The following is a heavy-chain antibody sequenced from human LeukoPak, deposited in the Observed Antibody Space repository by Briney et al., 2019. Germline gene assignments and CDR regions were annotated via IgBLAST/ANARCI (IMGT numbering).Heavy chain of an antibody. J-gene: IGHJ4*02. CDR3: ARESYGDYVIG. D-gene: IGHD4-17*01. CDR2: INPNSGGT. V-gene: IGHV1-2*06. CDR1: GYTFTGYY. Sequence: ASVKVSCKASGYTFTGYYMHWVRQAPGQGLEWMGRINPNSGGTTYAQKFQGRVTMTRDTSISTAYMELSRLRSDDTAVSYWARESYGDYVIGWGQGTLVTVSS.